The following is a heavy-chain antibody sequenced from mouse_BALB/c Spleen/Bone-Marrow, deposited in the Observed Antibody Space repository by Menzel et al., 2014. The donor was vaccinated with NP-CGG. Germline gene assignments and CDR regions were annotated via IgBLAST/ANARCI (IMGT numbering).Heavy chain of an antibody. V-gene: IGHV1-77*01. Sequence: QVQLQQSGPELVKPGASVKMSCKASGYTFTDHVISWVKQRTGQGLEWIGEIYPGSGSTYNNERIKGKATLTADKSTNTAYVQLSSLTSEDSAVYFGGRAKDDDDIRAWFAYWGQGTLVTVSA. CDR3: GRAKDDDDIRAWFAY. CDR2: IYPGSGST. J-gene: IGHJ3*01. CDR1: GYTFTDHV. D-gene: IGHD2-4*01.